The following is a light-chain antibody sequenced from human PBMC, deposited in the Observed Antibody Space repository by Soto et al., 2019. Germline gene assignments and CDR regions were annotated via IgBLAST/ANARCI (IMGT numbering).Light chain of an antibody. CDR3: QQYGSAPLA. V-gene: IGKV3-20*01. J-gene: IGKJ4*01. CDR1: QSVRSNY. CDR2: DAS. Sequence: EIVLTQSPDTLSLSPGERATLSCRASQSVRSNYLAWYQQKPGQAPRFLIYDASSRATGIPDRFSGSGSGTDLTLTISRLEPEDFAVYYCQQYGSAPLAFGVGTKVEIK.